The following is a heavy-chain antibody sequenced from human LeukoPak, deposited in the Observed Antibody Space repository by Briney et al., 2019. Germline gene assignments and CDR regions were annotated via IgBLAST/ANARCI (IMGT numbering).Heavy chain of an antibody. D-gene: IGHD3-3*01. CDR2: IYYSGST. J-gene: IGHJ4*02. Sequence: SETLSLTRIVSGGSISSSSYYAGGIRQPPRKGLECVGSIYYSGSTYYNPSLKSRVTLSVDTSKNQFSLKLSSVTAAGTAVYYSARFVRYYDFWSGLTPDYWGQGTLVTVSS. V-gene: IGHV4-39*01. CDR1: GGSISSSSYY. CDR3: ARFVRYYDFWSGLTPDY.